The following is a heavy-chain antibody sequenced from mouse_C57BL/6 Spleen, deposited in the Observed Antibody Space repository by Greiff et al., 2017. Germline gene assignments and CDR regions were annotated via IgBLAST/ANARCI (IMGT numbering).Heavy chain of an antibody. D-gene: IGHD4-1*01. CDR1: GYSFTGYY. CDR2: INPSTGGT. CDR3: ARGETLLGFDY. V-gene: IGHV1-42*01. J-gene: IGHJ2*01. Sequence: VQLQQSGPELVKPGASVKISCKASGYSFTGYYMNWVKQSPEKSLEWIGEINPSTGGTTYNQKFKAKATLTVDKSSSTAYMQLKSLTSEDSAVYYCARGETLLGFDYWGQGTTLTVSS.